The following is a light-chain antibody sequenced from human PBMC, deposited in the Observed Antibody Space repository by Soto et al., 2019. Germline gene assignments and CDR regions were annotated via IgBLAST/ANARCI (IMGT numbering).Light chain of an antibody. Sequence: EIVLTQSPATLSLSPWERATLSCRASQSVSSYLAWYQQKPGQAPRLLIYDASNRATGIPARFSGSGSGTDFTLTISSLEPEDFAVYYCQQRSNWPPITFGRGTRLEIK. J-gene: IGKJ5*01. V-gene: IGKV3-11*01. CDR2: DAS. CDR1: QSVSSY. CDR3: QQRSNWPPIT.